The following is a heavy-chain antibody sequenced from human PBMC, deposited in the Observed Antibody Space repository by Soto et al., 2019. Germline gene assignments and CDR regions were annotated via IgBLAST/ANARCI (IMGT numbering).Heavy chain of an antibody. CDR1: GYTFTSYY. V-gene: IGHV1-46*01. CDR2: INPSGGST. D-gene: IGHD3-10*01. CDR3: ASGDMVRGVIEHNWFDP. Sequence: QVQLVQSGAEVKKPGASVKVSCKASGYTFTSYYMHWVRQAPGQGLEWMGIINPSGGSTSYAQKFQGRVTMTRDTSTNTVYMELSSLRSEDTAVYYCASGDMVRGVIEHNWFDPWGQGTLVTVSS. J-gene: IGHJ5*02.